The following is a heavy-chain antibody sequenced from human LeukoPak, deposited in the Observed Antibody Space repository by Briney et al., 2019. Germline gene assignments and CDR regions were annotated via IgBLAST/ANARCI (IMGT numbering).Heavy chain of an antibody. CDR1: GYTFTDYY. D-gene: IGHD3-22*01. CDR2: INPSSGGT. V-gene: IGHV1-2*02. CDR3: ARAGVWDYSDSSGYHNAAFDI. J-gene: IGHJ3*02. Sequence: ASVKVSYKASGYTFTDYYMPWVRQAPGRGLEWMGWINPSSGGTNYAQKFQGRVTVTRDTSISTAYMDLSRLRSDDTAVYYCARAGVWDYSDSSGYHNAAFDIWGQGTMVTVSS.